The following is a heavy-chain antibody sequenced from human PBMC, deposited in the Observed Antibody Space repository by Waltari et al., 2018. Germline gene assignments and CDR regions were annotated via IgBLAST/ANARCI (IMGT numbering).Heavy chain of an antibody. J-gene: IGHJ3*02. D-gene: IGHD3-22*01. Sequence: QVQLVQSGAEVTKPGASVKVSCKASGYTFPTYGISWVRQAPGQGLEWMGWISDYNGNTNYAQKIQGRVTMTTDTSTSTAYMELRSLRSDDTAVYYCARLPFDSSVGDIWGQGTMVTVSS. CDR3: ARLPFDSSVGDI. CDR1: GYTFPTYG. CDR2: ISDYNGNT. V-gene: IGHV1-18*01.